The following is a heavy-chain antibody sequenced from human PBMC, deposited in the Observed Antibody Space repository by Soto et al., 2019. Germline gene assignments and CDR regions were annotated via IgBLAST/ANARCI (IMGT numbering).Heavy chain of an antibody. V-gene: IGHV4-39*01. CDR2: IYYSGST. CDR1: GGSISSSSYY. CDR3: ARLTGKYGSGSYSDRPIDY. Sequence: QLQLQESGPGLVKPSETLSLTCTVSGGSISSSSYYWGWIRQPPGKGLEWIGSIYYSGSTYYNPSLKSRVTISVDTSKNQFSLKLSSVTAADTAVYYCARLTGKYGSGSYSDRPIDYWGQATLVTVSS. J-gene: IGHJ4*02. D-gene: IGHD3-10*01.